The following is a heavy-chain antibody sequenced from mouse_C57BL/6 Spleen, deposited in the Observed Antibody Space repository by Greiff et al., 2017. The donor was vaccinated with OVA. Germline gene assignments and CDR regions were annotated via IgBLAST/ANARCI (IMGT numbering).Heavy chain of an antibody. Sequence: DVQLQESGGGLVKPGGSLKLSCAASGFTFSSYAMSWVRQTPEKRLEWVATISDGGSYTYYPDNVKGRFTISRDNAKNNLYLQMSHLKSEDTAMYYCAREDYYGSSPMDYWGQGTSVTVSS. J-gene: IGHJ4*01. CDR1: GFTFSSYA. CDR3: AREDYYGSSPMDY. V-gene: IGHV5-4*01. CDR2: ISDGGSYT. D-gene: IGHD1-1*01.